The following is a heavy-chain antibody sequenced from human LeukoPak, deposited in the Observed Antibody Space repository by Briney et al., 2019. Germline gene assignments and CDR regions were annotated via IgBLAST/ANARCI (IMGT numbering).Heavy chain of an antibody. J-gene: IGHJ4*02. CDR1: GGSISSYY. V-gene: IGHV4-4*07. CDR3: ARIYDSSGYPDY. D-gene: IGHD3-22*01. CDR2: IYTSGST. Sequence: SETLSLTCTVSGGSISSYYWSWIRQPAGKGLEWIGRIYTSGSTNYNPSLKSRVTISVDTSKNQFSLKLSSVTAADTAVYYCARIYDSSGYPDYWGQGTLVTVSS.